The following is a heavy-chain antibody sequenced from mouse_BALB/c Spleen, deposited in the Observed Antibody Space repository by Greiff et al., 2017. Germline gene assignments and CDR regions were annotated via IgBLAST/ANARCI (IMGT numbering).Heavy chain of an antibody. CDR1: GDSITSGY. V-gene: IGHV3-8*02. CDR2: ISYSGST. J-gene: IGHJ4*01. CDR3: ARLLYDYYAMDY. D-gene: IGHD1-1*01. Sequence: EVKVVESGPSLVKPSQTLSLTCSVTGDSITSGYWNWIRKFPGNKLEYMGYISYSGSTYYNPSLKSRISITRDTSKNQYYLQLNSVTTEDTATYYGARLLYDYYAMDYWGQGTSVTVSS.